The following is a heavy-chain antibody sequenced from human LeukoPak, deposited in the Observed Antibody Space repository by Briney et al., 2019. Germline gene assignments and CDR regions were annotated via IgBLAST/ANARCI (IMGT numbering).Heavy chain of an antibody. CDR1: GYTFTDHD. J-gene: IGHJ4*02. Sequence: GGSLRLSCTAYGYTFTDHDMVWVRQAPGKGLEWLSTITKTDTTYYADSVKGRFSISRDNGKNSLFLHMNSLRAEDTAMDYFGRNFDTWGQGTLVTVSS. CDR3: GRNFDT. D-gene: IGHD3-22*01. CDR2: ITKTDTT. V-gene: IGHV3-69-1*01.